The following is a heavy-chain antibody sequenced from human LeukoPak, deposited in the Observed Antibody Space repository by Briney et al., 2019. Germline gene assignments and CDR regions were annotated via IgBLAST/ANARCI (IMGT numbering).Heavy chain of an antibody. Sequence: PGGSLRLSCAASGFTFSTFAMIWVRQAPGKGLEWVSSISSSSRYIYYTDSVKGRFTISRDNAKNSLYLQMNSLRAEDTAVYYCARDLSVGSKPDLGFDYWGQGTLVTVSS. CDR2: ISSSSRYI. CDR3: ARDLSVGSKPDLGFDY. J-gene: IGHJ4*02. CDR1: GFTFSTFA. V-gene: IGHV3-21*01. D-gene: IGHD1-26*01.